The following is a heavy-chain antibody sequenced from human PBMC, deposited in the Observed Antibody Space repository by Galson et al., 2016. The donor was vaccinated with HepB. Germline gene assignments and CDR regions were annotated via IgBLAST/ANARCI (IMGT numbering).Heavy chain of an antibody. Sequence: SLRLSCAASGFTFSSYPMSWVRQAPGKGLEWVSGISGSGGSTYYADSVKGRFTISRDNSKNTLYLQMNSLRAEDTAVYYCAKDSSGRKVFTMVRELSSMDVWSQGTTVTVSS. CDR2: ISGSGGST. V-gene: IGHV3-23*01. CDR1: GFTFSSYP. D-gene: IGHD3-10*01. J-gene: IGHJ6*02. CDR3: AKDSSGRKVFTMVRELSSMDV.